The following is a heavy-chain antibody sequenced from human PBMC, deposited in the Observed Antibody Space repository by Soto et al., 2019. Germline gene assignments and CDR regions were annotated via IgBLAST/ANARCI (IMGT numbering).Heavy chain of an antibody. D-gene: IGHD1-1*01. CDR1: SGYVSSSSYY. CDR2: VYYSGST. V-gene: IGHV4-39*01. Sequence: SETQSLRYTVSSGYVSSSSYYWGCVRQPPGKGLEWIGSVYYSGSTYYNPSLESRVTISVDKSKKQFSLKLMSLSAADTAVYYTGSLRALAATWDYCDYWGRGALVTVSS. J-gene: IGHJ4*02. CDR3: GSLRALAATWDYCDY.